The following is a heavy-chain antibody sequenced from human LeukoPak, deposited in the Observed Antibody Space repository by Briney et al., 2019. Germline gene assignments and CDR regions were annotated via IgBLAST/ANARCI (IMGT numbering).Heavy chain of an antibody. CDR1: GGSISTYY. D-gene: IGHD6-19*01. Sequence: ETLSLTCTVSGGSISTYYWSWIRQPPGKGLEWIGYIYYSGGTNYNPSLKSRVTISVDTSKNQFSLRLSSVTAADTAVYYCARDHHSGTGSQYFYYGMDVWGQGTTVTVSS. CDR3: ARDHHSGTGSQYFYYGMDV. V-gene: IGHV4-59*01. CDR2: IYYSGGT. J-gene: IGHJ6*02.